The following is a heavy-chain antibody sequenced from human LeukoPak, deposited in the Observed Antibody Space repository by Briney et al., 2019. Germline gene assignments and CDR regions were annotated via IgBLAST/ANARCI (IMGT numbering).Heavy chain of an antibody. Sequence: PGGSLRLSCAASGFTFSSFWMHWVRQAPGKGLGWVSRINSDGSSTNYADSVKGRFTISRDNAKNTLYLQMNSLRAEDTSVYYCVRARGSCSSTSCYNWFDPWGQGTLVTVSS. CDR2: INSDGSST. V-gene: IGHV3-74*01. CDR1: GFTFSSFW. D-gene: IGHD2-2*01. J-gene: IGHJ5*02. CDR3: VRARGSCSSTSCYNWFDP.